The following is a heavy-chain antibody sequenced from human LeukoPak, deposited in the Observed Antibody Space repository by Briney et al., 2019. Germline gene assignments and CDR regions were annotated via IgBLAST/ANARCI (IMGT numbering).Heavy chain of an antibody. CDR1: GGTFSSYA. Sequence: SVKVSCKASGGTFSSYAISWVRQAPGQGLEWMGGIIPTFGTTNYAQKFQGRVTITADESTSTAYMELSSLRSEDTAVYYCASLVVTAKVYYFDYWGQGTLVTVSS. V-gene: IGHV1-69*13. CDR3: ASLVVTAKVYYFDY. J-gene: IGHJ4*02. CDR2: IIPTFGTT. D-gene: IGHD2-21*02.